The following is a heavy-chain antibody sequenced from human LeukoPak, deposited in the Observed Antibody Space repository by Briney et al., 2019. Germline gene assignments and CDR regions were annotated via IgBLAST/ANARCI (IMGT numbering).Heavy chain of an antibody. CDR3: AREDSSFYDY. CDR1: GGSFSGYY. J-gene: IGHJ4*02. Sequence: PSETLSLTCAVYGGSFSGYYWSWIRQHPGKGLEWIGYIYYSGSTYYNPSLKSRVTISVDTSKNQFSLKLSSVTAADTAVYYCAREDSSFYDYWGQGTLVTVSS. D-gene: IGHD3-22*01. V-gene: IGHV4-31*11. CDR2: IYYSGST.